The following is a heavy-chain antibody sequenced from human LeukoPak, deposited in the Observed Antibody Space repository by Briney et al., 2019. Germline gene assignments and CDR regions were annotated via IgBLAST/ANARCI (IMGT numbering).Heavy chain of an antibody. CDR2: VSGDSTNT. CDR3: AKVWIGSTGYYFDY. D-gene: IGHD3-22*01. CDR1: GFTFSTYA. J-gene: IGHJ4*02. V-gene: IGHV3-23*01. Sequence: GGSLRVSCAASGFTFSTYAMSWVRQAPGKGLEWVSAVSGDSTNTYYADSVKGRFTISRDNSKNALYLQMNSLRAEDAALYYCAKVWIGSTGYYFDYWGQGTLVTVSS.